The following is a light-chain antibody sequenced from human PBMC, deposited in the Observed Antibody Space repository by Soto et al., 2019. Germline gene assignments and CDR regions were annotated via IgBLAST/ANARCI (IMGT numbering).Light chain of an antibody. V-gene: IGKV3-11*01. J-gene: IGKJ5*01. CDR2: DAS. CDR1: QSVSSY. CDR3: QQRSNWPIT. Sequence: EIVVTQSPATLSLSPGVRATLSCRTSQSVSSYFAWSQQKPGRARRLHIYDASSRATGIPARFIGSGSGTDLTLTISGLEPEDFAVYYGQQRSNWPITFGQGTRLEIK.